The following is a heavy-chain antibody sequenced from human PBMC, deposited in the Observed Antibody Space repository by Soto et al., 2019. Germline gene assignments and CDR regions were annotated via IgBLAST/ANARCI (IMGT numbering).Heavy chain of an antibody. CDR2: IIPYYNTL. CDR1: EGTFNSYA. D-gene: IGHD6-13*01. J-gene: IGHJ4*02. CDR3: ASGASRWYPYFFDS. V-gene: IGHV1-69*01. Sequence: QAQVVQSGAEVRKPWSSVNLSCKASEGTFNSYAIAWVRQAPGQGLEWMGGIIPYYNTLNYAQKFQDRVTITADDSTNTVYMELSSLRSDDTAVYFCASGASRWYPYFFDSWAQGTLVTVSS.